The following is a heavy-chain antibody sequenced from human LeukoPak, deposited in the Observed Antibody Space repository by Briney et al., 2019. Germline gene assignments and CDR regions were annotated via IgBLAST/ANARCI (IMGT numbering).Heavy chain of an antibody. D-gene: IGHD3-22*01. CDR2: ISAYNGNT. CDR3: ARGTLYYDSTLWAFDI. Sequence: ASVKVSCKASGYTFTSYGISWVRQAPGQGLEWMGWISAYNGNTNYAQKLQGRVTMTTDTSTSTAYMELRSLRSDDTAVYYCARGTLYYDSTLWAFDIWGQGTMVTASS. V-gene: IGHV1-18*01. J-gene: IGHJ3*02. CDR1: GYTFTSYG.